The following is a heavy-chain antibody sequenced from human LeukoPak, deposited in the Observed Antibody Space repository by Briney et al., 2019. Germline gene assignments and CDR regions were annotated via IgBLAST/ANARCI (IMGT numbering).Heavy chain of an antibody. D-gene: IGHD6-19*01. V-gene: IGHV5-51*01. J-gene: IGHJ4*02. CDR2: IYPGDSDT. CDR1: GYSFTSYW. Sequence: GESLKISCKGSGYSFTSYWIGWGRPMPGKGGGWMGIIYPGDSDTRYSPSFEGPVTISADKSISTAYLQWSSLKASDTAMYYCARHLDEPPVAGTSDYWGQGTLVTVSS. CDR3: ARHLDEPPVAGTSDY.